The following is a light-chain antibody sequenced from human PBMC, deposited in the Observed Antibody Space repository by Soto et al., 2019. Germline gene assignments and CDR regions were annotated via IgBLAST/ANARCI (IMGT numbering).Light chain of an antibody. CDR1: VIGNIS. CDR3: QVWDSSSDHVI. J-gene: IGLJ2*01. Sequence: SYELTQPPSVSVAPGQTASITWEGDVIGNISVNWYQQKPGQAPVLVVFDDSDRPSGIPERFSGSNSRNTATLTISRVEAEDEDDYYCQVWDSSSDHVIFGGGTKVTVL. CDR2: DDS. V-gene: IGLV3-21*02.